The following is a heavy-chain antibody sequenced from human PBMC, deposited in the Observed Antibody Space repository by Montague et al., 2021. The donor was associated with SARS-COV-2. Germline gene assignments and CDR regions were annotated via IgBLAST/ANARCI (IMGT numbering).Heavy chain of an antibody. J-gene: IGHJ4*02. V-gene: IGHV3-7*01. CDR1: GFTLYAYW. Sequence: SLRLSCPASGFTLYAYWMNWVRQAPGKGLEWVANINYDGSETYYVGSXXGRFTISRDNANNALHLQMNNLRAADTAVYFCARNPHRTYFYGSGIYLLNHSFDYWGPGTLVTVSS. CDR3: ARNPHRTYFYGSGIYLLNHSFDY. D-gene: IGHD3-10*01. CDR2: INYDGSET.